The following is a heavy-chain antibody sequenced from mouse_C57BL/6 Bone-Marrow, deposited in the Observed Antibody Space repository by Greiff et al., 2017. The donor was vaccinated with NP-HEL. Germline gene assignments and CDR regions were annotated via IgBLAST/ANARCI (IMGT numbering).Heavy chain of an antibody. V-gene: IGHV1-55*01. CDR2: IYPGSGST. CDR3: ASDYCGSNYWYFHV. Sequence: QVQLQQSGAELVKPGASGKMCCKASGYTFTSDWITWVKQRPGQGLEWIGDIYPGSGSTNYNEKFKSKATLTVDTSSSTAYMQRSSLTSEDSAVYYCASDYCGSNYWYFHVSGTGTTVTVSS. D-gene: IGHD1-1*01. CDR1: GYTFTSDW. J-gene: IGHJ1*03.